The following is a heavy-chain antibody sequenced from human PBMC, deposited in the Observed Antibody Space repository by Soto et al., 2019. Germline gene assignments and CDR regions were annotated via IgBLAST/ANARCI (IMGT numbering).Heavy chain of an antibody. Sequence: HPGGSLRLSCAASGFDVSNTDMSWVRQAPGKGLEWVSVIYSGGYTNYADSVKGRFIVSRDSPKNTLYLQMDSLRAEDTAVYYCAREAIIVIAAPEYYFDPWGQGTLVTVSS. J-gene: IGHJ4*02. CDR3: AREAIIVIAAPEYYFDP. V-gene: IGHV3-66*01. CDR2: IYSGGYT. D-gene: IGHD3-22*01. CDR1: GFDVSNTD.